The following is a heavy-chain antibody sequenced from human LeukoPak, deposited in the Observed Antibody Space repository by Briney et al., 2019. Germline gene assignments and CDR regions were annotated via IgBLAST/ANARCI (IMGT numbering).Heavy chain of an antibody. Sequence: GPLRLSCAAPSFTFRNYGMHWVRQAPRKGLEWVAFIRYDGNNKYSTDSVKVQFTISRGNSKNTLYLQMNRLRPEDTAVYYWAKAPSSGCGGECYSFDYWGEGTLVTVSS. CDR2: IRYDGNNK. J-gene: IGHJ4*02. CDR3: AKAPSSGCGGECYSFDY. CDR1: SFTFRNYG. V-gene: IGHV3-30*02. D-gene: IGHD2-21*01.